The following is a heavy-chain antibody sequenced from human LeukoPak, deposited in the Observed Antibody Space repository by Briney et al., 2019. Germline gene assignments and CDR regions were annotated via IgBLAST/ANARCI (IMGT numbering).Heavy chain of an antibody. V-gene: IGHV2-5*02. CDR1: GFSLRSSPMG. J-gene: IGHJ3*01. CDR3: AHRLDLVGIWRGGAFDF. D-gene: IGHD3/OR15-3a*01. Sequence: GSGPTLVNPTETLTLTCTFSGFSLRSSPMGVGWIRQPPGKALEWLALIYWDDDKRYRPSLQSRLTITKDTSKNQVVLTMTNMDPVDTATYFCAHRLDLVGIWRGGAFDFWGRGTMVTVSS. CDR2: IYWDDDK.